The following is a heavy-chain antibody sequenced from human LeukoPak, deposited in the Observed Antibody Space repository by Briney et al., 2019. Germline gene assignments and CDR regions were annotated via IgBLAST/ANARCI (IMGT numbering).Heavy chain of an antibody. D-gene: IGHD3-9*01. CDR1: GYTFTGYY. CDR3: ARDPSGYYMGTDY. Sequence: ASVKVSCKASGYTFTGYYMHWVRQAPGQGLEWMGWINPNRGGTNYAQKFQGRVTMTRDTSISTAYMELSRLRSDDTAVYYCARDPSGYYMGTDYWGQGTLVTVSS. CDR2: INPNRGGT. V-gene: IGHV1-2*02. J-gene: IGHJ4*02.